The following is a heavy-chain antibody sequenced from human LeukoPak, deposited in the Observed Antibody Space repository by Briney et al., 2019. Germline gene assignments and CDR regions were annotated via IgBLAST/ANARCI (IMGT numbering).Heavy chain of an antibody. V-gene: IGHV1-18*01. D-gene: IGHD2-21*02. CDR3: ASLGMVTTGYYYYMDV. Sequence: ASVKVSCKASGYTVTSYGSSWVRQSPGQRLEWMGWISAYNGNTNYAQKHQGRVTMTTDTSTSTAYMELRSLRSDDTAVYYCASLGMVTTGYYYYMDVWGKGTTVTVSS. J-gene: IGHJ6*03. CDR1: GYTVTSYG. CDR2: ISAYNGNT.